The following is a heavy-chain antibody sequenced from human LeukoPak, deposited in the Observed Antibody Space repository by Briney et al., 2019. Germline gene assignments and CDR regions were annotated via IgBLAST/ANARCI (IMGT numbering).Heavy chain of an antibody. CDR1: GFTFSDSY. Sequence: GGSLRLSCAASGFTFSDSYMSWIRQAPGKGLEWVSYISGSSNDINYADSVKGRFTVSRDNTKNSLFLQMNSLRVEDTAVYYCARDSGSGDAFDIWGQGTMVTVSS. CDR2: ISGSSNDI. CDR3: ARDSGSGDAFDI. D-gene: IGHD2-15*01. V-gene: IGHV3-11*06. J-gene: IGHJ3*02.